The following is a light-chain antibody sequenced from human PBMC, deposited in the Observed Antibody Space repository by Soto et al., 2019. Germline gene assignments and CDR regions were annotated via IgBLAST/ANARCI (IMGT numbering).Light chain of an antibody. V-gene: IGLV2-14*01. CDR1: SSDIGAYNY. J-gene: IGLJ1*01. CDR3: SSYTRTSTEV. Sequence: QSVLTQPASVSGSPGQSITISCTGTSSDIGAYNYVSWYQLQPGKAPKLIISEVSSRPSGISSRFSGSKSANTASLTISGLRAEDEADYYCSSYTRTSTEVFGGGTKLTVL. CDR2: EVS.